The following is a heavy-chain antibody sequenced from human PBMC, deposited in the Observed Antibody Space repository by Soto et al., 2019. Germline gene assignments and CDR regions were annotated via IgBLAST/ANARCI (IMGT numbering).Heavy chain of an antibody. D-gene: IGHD3-10*01. J-gene: IGHJ5*02. CDR1: GFTFSSYA. CDR3: SKWSGFWDA. Sequence: GSLRLSCAASGFTFSSYAMSWVRQAPGKGLEWVSAISGSGGSTYYADSVKGRFTISRDNSKNTLFLQMNSLRAEDTAVYFCSKWSGFWDAWGQGTLVTVSS. CDR2: ISGSGGST. V-gene: IGHV3-23*01.